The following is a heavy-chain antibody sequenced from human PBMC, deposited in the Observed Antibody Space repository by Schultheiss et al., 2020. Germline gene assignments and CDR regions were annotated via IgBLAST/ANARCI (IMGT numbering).Heavy chain of an antibody. J-gene: IGHJ6*02. CDR2: IHPSGST. Sequence: SATLALTCAVYGGSFSGYYWSWVRQPPGKGLEWIGEIHPSGSTNYNPSLSSRVTISVDTSKNQFSLKLSSVTAADTAVYYCARGGVVTWELTRYYYYYYGMDVWGQGTTVNV. CDR3: ARGGVVTWELTRYYYYYYGMDV. CDR1: GGSFSGYY. V-gene: IGHV4-34*01. D-gene: IGHD1-26*01.